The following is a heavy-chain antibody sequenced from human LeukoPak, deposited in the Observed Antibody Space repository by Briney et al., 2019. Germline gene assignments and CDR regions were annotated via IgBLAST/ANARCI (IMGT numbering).Heavy chain of an antibody. CDR2: ISSSSTNL. J-gene: IGHJ3*02. CDR3: ARGTPFNGFDI. CDR1: GFTFSTYS. V-gene: IGHV3-21*01. Sequence: TGGSLRLSCAASGFTFSTYSMDWVRQAPGKGLEWVSSISSSSTNLYYVDSVRGRFTISRDNAKNSLYLQMNSPRAEDTAVYYCARGTPFNGFDIWGQGTMVTVSS. D-gene: IGHD2-8*01.